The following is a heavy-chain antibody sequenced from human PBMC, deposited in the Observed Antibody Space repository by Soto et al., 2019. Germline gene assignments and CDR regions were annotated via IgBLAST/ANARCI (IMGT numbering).Heavy chain of an antibody. CDR2: IYYSGST. J-gene: IGHJ4*02. CDR1: GGSLSSGGDY. CDR3: ARFIRGSGGIDY. D-gene: IGHD2-15*01. Sequence: SETLSLTCTVSGGSLSSGGDYWSWIRQHPGKGLEWIGYIYYSGSTYYNPSLKSRVTISVDTSKNQFSLKLSSVTAADTAVYYCARFIRGSGGIDYWGQGTLVTVSS. V-gene: IGHV4-31*03.